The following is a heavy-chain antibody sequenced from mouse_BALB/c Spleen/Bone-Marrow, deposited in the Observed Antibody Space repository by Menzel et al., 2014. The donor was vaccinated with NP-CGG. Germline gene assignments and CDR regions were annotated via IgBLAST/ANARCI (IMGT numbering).Heavy chain of an antibody. CDR1: GYTFTDYW. CDR3: ARRYGSLWYFDV. Sequence: QVQLKESGAELAKPGASVKMSSKASGYTFTDYWMHWVKQRPGQGLEWIGYINPSSGYTEYNQKFKDKATLTADKSSSTAYMQLNILTSEDSAVYYCARRYGSLWYFDVWGAGTTVTVSS. D-gene: IGHD1-1*01. J-gene: IGHJ1*01. V-gene: IGHV1-7*01. CDR2: INPSSGYT.